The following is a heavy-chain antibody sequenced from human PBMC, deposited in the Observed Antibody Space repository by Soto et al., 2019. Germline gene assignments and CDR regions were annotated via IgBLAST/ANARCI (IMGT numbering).Heavy chain of an antibody. D-gene: IGHD3-10*01. V-gene: IGHV1-69*19. CDR3: AREVQVHTPAFVY. CDR2: ISPVFGAA. Sequence: QVQLVQSGAEMKKPGSSVKVSCQSSGGTFNTYAMNWVRQAPGQGPEWMGDISPVFGAANYAPKIQSRVTITADESTGTSYMQLSSLTSEDTALYFCAREVQVHTPAFVYWGQGTLVTVSS. J-gene: IGHJ4*02. CDR1: GGTFNTYA.